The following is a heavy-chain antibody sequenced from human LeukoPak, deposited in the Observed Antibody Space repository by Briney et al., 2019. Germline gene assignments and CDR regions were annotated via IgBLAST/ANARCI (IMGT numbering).Heavy chain of an antibody. D-gene: IGHD3-10*01. CDR2: IRSKASSYAT. V-gene: IGHV3-73*01. CDR3: TSPVLLWFGELSLQDTNYYYYGMDV. CDR1: GFTFSGSA. Sequence: GGSLKLSCAVSGFTFSGSAMHWVRQASGKGLEWVGRIRSKASSYATAYAASVKGRFTISRDDSKNTAYLQMNSLKTEDTAVYYCTSPVLLWFGELSLQDTNYYYYGMDVWGKGTTVTVSS. J-gene: IGHJ6*04.